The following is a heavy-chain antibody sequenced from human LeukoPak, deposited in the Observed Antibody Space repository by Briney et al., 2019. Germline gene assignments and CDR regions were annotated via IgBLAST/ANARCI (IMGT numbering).Heavy chain of an antibody. J-gene: IGHJ4*02. CDR1: GGSISSSSYY. Sequence: SETLSLTCTVSGGSISSSSYYWGWIRQPPGKGLEWIGSIYYSGSTYYNPSLKSRVTISVDTSKNQFSLKLTSVTAADTAVYYCAREANYYGSGSYFEGTFDYWGQGSLVTVSS. V-gene: IGHV4-39*07. CDR2: IYYSGST. D-gene: IGHD3-10*01. CDR3: AREANYYGSGSYFEGTFDY.